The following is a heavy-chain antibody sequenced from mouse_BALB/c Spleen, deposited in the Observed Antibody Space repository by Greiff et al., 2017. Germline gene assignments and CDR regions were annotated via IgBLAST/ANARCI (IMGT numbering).Heavy chain of an antibody. D-gene: IGHD2-3*01. CDR3: ARSDGYFSWFAY. J-gene: IGHJ3*01. CDR1: GYSITSDYA. Sequence: EVQGVESGPGLVKPSQSLSLTCTVTGYSITSDYAWNWIRQFPGNKLEWMGYISYSGSTSYNPSLKSRISITRDTSKNQFFLQLNSVTTEDTATYYCARSDGYFSWFAYWGQGTLVTVSA. V-gene: IGHV3-2*02. CDR2: ISYSGST.